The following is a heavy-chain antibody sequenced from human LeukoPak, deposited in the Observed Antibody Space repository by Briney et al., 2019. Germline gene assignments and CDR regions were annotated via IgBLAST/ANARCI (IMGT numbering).Heavy chain of an antibody. CDR2: IRYDGSNK. CDR1: GFSFSNSD. CDR3: VKEIRRNYFYGMDV. V-gene: IGHV3-30*02. Sequence: PGGSLRLSCAASGFSFSNSDMHWVRQAPGKGLEWVAFIRYDGSNKYYEDSVKGRLTISRDNAKNTLFPRMYSLRPEDTAVYYCVKEIRRNYFYGMDVWGQGTSVTVSS. J-gene: IGHJ6*02.